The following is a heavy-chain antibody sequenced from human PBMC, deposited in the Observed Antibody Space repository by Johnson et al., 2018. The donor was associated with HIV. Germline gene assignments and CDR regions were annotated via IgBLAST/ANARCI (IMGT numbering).Heavy chain of an antibody. CDR1: GFTFSSYW. CDR2: IKQDGSEK. Sequence: VQLVESGGGVVQPGRSLRLSCAASGFTFSSYWMSWVRQAPWKGLEWVANIKQDGSEKYYVDSVKGRFTISSDNTKNSLYLQMSSLRAEDTAVYYCARVQCGGGTCYFWALGWAFDIWGQGTMVTVSS. CDR3: ARVQCGGGTCYFWALGWAFDI. J-gene: IGHJ3*02. V-gene: IGHV3-7*05. D-gene: IGHD2-15*01.